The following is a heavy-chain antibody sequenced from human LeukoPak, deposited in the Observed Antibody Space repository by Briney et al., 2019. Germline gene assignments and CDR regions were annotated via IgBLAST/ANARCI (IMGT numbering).Heavy chain of an antibody. CDR1: GFTFSSYG. CDR2: IRYDGSNK. D-gene: IGHD3-22*01. Sequence: GGSLRLYCAASGFTFSSYGMHWVRQAPGKGLEWVAFIRYDGSNKYYADSVKGRFTISRDNSKNTLYLQMNSLRAEDTAVYYCAKAEYYYDSSGEGFDYWGQGTLVTVSS. V-gene: IGHV3-30*02. CDR3: AKAEYYYDSSGEGFDY. J-gene: IGHJ4*02.